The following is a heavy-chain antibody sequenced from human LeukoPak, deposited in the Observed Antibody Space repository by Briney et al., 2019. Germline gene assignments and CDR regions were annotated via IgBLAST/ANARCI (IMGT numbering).Heavy chain of an antibody. CDR2: IWYDGSNK. D-gene: IGHD3-22*01. J-gene: IGHJ5*02. Sequence: GGSLRLSCAASGFTFSSYGMHWVRQAPGKGLEWVAVIWYDGSNKYYADSVKGRFTISRDNSKNTLYLQMNSLRAEDTAVYYCAQDTYYYDSSGYYATWGQGTLVAVSS. CDR3: AQDTYYYDSSGYYAT. V-gene: IGHV3-33*06. CDR1: GFTFSSYG.